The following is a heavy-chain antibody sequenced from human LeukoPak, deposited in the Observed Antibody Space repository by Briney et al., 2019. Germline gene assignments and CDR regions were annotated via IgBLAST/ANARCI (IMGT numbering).Heavy chain of an antibody. CDR3: ARTRTPPDYSFDY. CDR2: IYYSGST. J-gene: IGHJ4*02. CDR1: GGSISSYY. D-gene: IGHD4-11*01. Sequence: SETLSLTCTVSGGSISSYYWSWIRQPPGKGLEWIGYIYYSGSTNYNPSLKSRVTISVDTSKNQFSLKLSSVTAADTAVYYCARTRTPPDYSFDYWGQGALVTVSS. V-gene: IGHV4-59*01.